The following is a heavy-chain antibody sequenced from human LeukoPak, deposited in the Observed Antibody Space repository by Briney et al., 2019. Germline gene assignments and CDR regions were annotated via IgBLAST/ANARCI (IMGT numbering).Heavy chain of an antibody. V-gene: IGHV1-2*02. D-gene: IGHD7-27*01. CDR3: ARDRTGDRNYYYYYYMDV. Sequence: ASVKVSCKASGYTFTGYYMHWVRQAPGQGLEWMGWINPNSGGTNYAQKSQGRVTMTRDTSISTAYMELSRLRSDDTAVYYCARDRTGDRNYYYYYYMDVWGKGTTVTVSS. J-gene: IGHJ6*03. CDR1: GYTFTGYY. CDR2: INPNSGGT.